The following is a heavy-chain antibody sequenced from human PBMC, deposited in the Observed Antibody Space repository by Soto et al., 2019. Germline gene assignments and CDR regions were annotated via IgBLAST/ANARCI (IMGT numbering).Heavy chain of an antibody. J-gene: IGHJ6*02. Sequence: ASLKVSCKASGYTFTSYDMHWVRQAPGQGLEWMGIINPSGGSTSYAQKFQGRVTMTRDTSTSTVYMELSSLRSEDTAVYYCARDQWLQYGGDYYYGMDVWGQGTTVTVSS. CDR2: INPSGGST. D-gene: IGHD4-17*01. CDR3: ARDQWLQYGGDYYYGMDV. CDR1: GYTFTSYD. V-gene: IGHV1-46*01.